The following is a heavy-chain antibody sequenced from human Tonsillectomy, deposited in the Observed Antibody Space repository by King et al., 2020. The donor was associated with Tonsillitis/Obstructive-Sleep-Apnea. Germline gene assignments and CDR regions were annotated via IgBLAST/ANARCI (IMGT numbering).Heavy chain of an antibody. V-gene: IGHV5-51*01. Sequence: QLVQSGAEVKKPGESLKISCKGSGYNFANSWIAWVRQMPGKGLDWMGIIFPADSDTRYSPSFQGQVTISADRSVTTAYLQGSSLKASDSALYYCARVVYSNYGIDYWGQGTLVTVSS. CDR2: IFPADSDT. CDR3: ARVVYSNYGIDY. D-gene: IGHD4-11*01. J-gene: IGHJ4*02. CDR1: GYNFANSW.